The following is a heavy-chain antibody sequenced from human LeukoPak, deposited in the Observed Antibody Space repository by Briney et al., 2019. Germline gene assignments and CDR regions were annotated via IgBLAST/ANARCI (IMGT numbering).Heavy chain of an antibody. CDR1: GFTVSSKY. Sequence: PGGSLRLSCAASGFTVSSKYMTWVRQAPGKGLEWVSLIYGGGSTYYADSVKGRFTISRDNSRNTLHLQMSSLRVEDTAVYYCVKGSSSGSYFDYWGQGTLVTVSS. J-gene: IGHJ4*02. D-gene: IGHD3-10*01. CDR2: IYGGGST. V-gene: IGHV3-53*05. CDR3: VKGSSSGSYFDY.